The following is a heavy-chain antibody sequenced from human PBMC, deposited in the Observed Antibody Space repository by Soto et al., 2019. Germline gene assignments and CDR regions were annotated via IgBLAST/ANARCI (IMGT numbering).Heavy chain of an antibody. Sequence: VQLVESGGGVVQPGRSLRLSCAASGFTFSSYGMHWVRQAPGKGLEWVAVISYDGSNKYYADSVKGRFTISRDNSKNTLYLQMNSLRAEDTAVYYCAKEGGEGYDLWSGSYGMDVWGQGTTVTVSS. V-gene: IGHV3-30*18. D-gene: IGHD3-3*01. CDR3: AKEGGEGYDLWSGSYGMDV. CDR2: ISYDGSNK. CDR1: GFTFSSYG. J-gene: IGHJ6*02.